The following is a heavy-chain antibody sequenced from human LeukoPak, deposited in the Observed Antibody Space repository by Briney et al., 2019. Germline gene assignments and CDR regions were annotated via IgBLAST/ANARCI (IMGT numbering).Heavy chain of an antibody. D-gene: IGHD3-10*01. Sequence: PSETLSLTCTVSGGSISSGGYYWSWIRQHPGKGLEWIGYIYYSGSTYYSPSLKSRVTISVDTSKNQFSLKLSSVTAADTAVYYCARRDLSGAFDIWGQGTMVTVSS. V-gene: IGHV4-31*03. CDR2: IYYSGST. J-gene: IGHJ3*02. CDR3: ARRDLSGAFDI. CDR1: GGSISSGGYY.